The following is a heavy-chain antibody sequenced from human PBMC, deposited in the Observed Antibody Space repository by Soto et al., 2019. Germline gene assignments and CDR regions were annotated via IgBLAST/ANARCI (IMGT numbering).Heavy chain of an antibody. CDR3: ARDGSGSLDY. Sequence: PSETLSLTCTVSGGSISSGGYYWSWIRQHPGKGLEWIGYIYYSGSTYCNPSLKSRVTISVDTSKNQFSLKLSSVTAADTAVYYCARDGSGSLDYWGQVTLVTVSS. D-gene: IGHD3-10*01. V-gene: IGHV4-31*02. CDR1: GGSISSGGYY. CDR2: IYYSGST. J-gene: IGHJ4*02.